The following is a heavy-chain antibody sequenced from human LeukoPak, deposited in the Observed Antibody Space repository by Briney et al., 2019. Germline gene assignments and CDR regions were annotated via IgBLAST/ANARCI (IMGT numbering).Heavy chain of an antibody. D-gene: IGHD5-24*01. CDR1: GGTFSTNA. CDR3: ARVDRDAEEDFDY. Sequence: SVKVSCKAYGGTFSTNAISWVLQAPGQALEWMGRIIPILDVANYAQKFQGRVTIAADESTSTAYLELSTLRSEDTAVYYCARVDRDAEEDFDYWGQGTLVTVSS. J-gene: IGHJ4*02. CDR2: IIPILDVA. V-gene: IGHV1-69*04.